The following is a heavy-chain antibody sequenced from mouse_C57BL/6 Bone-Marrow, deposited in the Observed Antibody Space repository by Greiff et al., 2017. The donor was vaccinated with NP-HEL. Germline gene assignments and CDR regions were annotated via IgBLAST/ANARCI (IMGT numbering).Heavy chain of an antibody. Sequence: VQLQQPGAELVKPGASVKLSCKASGYTFTSYWMHWVKQGPGQGLEWIGMIHPNSGSTNYNEKFKSKATLPVDKSSSTAYMQLSSLTSEGSAVYYCAMTVVATKDYWGQGTTVTVSS. J-gene: IGHJ2*01. CDR1: GYTFTSYW. CDR3: AMTVVATKDY. CDR2: IHPNSGST. V-gene: IGHV1-64*01. D-gene: IGHD1-1*01.